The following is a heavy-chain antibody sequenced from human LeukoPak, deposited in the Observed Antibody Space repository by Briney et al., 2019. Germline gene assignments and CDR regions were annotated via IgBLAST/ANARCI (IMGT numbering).Heavy chain of an antibody. CDR1: GFTFSSYA. D-gene: IGHD1-26*01. CDR2: ISGSGGST. Sequence: PGGSLRLSCAASGFTFSSYAMSWVRQAPGKGLEWVSAISGSGGSTYYADSVKGRFTISRDNSKNTLYLQMNSLRAEDTAVYYCAKCEARVTWWELPTRYWGQGTLVTVSS. J-gene: IGHJ4*02. CDR3: AKCEARVTWWELPTRY. V-gene: IGHV3-23*01.